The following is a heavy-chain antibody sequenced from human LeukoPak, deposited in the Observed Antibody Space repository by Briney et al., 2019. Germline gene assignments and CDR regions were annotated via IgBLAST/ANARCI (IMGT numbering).Heavy chain of an antibody. V-gene: IGHV3-30*02. CDR1: GITFSSYG. Sequence: GGSLRLSCAASGITFSSYGMSWVRQAPGKGLEWVAFIRYDGRNKYYADSVKGRFTISRDNSKNTLYLQMNSLRGEDTAVYYCVGGYLEYFQHWGQGTLVTVSS. D-gene: IGHD3-22*01. J-gene: IGHJ1*01. CDR2: IRYDGRNK. CDR3: VGGYLEYFQH.